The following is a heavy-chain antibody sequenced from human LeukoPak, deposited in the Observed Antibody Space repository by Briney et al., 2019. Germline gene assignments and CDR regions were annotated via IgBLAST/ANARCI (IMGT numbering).Heavy chain of an antibody. Sequence: EGSLRLSCAASGVAFSRYTMHWVRQAPGKGLEYVSGISTQGAGTYYANSVKGRFTISRDNSNNTLYLQMGSLRAEDMAVHYCARSSVGSEYFHTANWGQGTLVTVSS. J-gene: IGHJ4*02. V-gene: IGHV3-64*01. CDR3: ARSSVGSEYFHTAN. CDR2: ISTQGAGT. CDR1: GVAFSRYT. D-gene: IGHD2/OR15-2a*01.